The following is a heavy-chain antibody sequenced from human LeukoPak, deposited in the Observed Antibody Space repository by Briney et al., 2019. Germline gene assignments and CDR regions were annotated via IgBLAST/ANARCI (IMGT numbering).Heavy chain of an antibody. CDR3: ARDPPRSQNLRYFDL. V-gene: IGHV3-21*01. Sequence: PGRSLRPSCAASGFTFSSYSMNWVRQAPRKWLEWVSSISSSSSYIYYADSVKGRFTISRDNAKNSLYLQMNSLRAEDTAVYYCARDPPRSQNLRYFDLWGRGTLVTVSS. CDR2: ISSSSSYI. J-gene: IGHJ2*01. D-gene: IGHD1-14*01. CDR1: GFTFSSYS.